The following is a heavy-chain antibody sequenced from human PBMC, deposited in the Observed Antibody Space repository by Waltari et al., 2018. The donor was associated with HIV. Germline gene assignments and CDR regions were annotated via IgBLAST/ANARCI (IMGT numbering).Heavy chain of an antibody. J-gene: IGHJ3*02. CDR2: MNPNSGNT. D-gene: IGHD6-13*01. V-gene: IGHV1-8*01. CDR1: GYTFTSYD. CDR3: SSGAPPAYSSSWFDDAFDI. Sequence: QVQLVQSGAEVKKPGASVKVSCKASGYTFTSYDINWVRQATGQGLEWMGWMNPNSGNTGYSQKFQGRVTITRNTSISTAYMELSSLGSEDTAVYYCSSGAPPAYSSSWFDDAFDIWGQGTMVTVSS.